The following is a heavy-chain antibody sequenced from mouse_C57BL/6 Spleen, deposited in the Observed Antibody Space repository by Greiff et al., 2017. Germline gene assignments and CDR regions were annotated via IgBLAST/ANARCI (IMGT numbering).Heavy chain of an antibody. CDR3: ASNGNYESLYAMDY. D-gene: IGHD2-1*01. CDR1: GYSFTDYT. CDR2: IDPNYGTT. J-gene: IGHJ4*01. V-gene: IGHV1-39*01. Sequence: VQLQQSGPELVKPGASVTISCKASGYSFTDYTTNWVKQSNGKSLEWIGVIDPNYGTTSYNQKFKGKATLTVDQSSSTAYMQLNSLTSEDSAVYYCASNGNYESLYAMDYWGQGTSVTVSS.